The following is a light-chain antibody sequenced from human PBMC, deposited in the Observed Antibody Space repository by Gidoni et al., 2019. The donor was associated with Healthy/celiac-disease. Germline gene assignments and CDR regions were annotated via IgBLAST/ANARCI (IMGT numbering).Light chain of an antibody. CDR2: DAS. CDR1: QSISSW. J-gene: IGKJ1*01. Sequence: DIQMTQSPSTLSASVGDRVTITSRASQSISSWLAWYQQKPGKAPKLLIYDASSLESGVPSRFSGSGSGTEFTLTISSLQPDDFATYYCQQYNSYSPWTCGQXTKVEIK. V-gene: IGKV1-5*01. CDR3: QQYNSYSPWT.